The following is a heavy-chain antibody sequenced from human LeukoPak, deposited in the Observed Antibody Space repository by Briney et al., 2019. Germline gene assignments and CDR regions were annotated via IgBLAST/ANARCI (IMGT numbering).Heavy chain of an antibody. CDR3: AREGYYDSSGYVFDY. J-gene: IGHJ4*02. V-gene: IGHV3-23*01. CDR2: ISGSGGST. Sequence: GGSLRLSCVASGFTFSTYAMSWVRQAPGKGLEWVSVISGSGGSTYYADSVKGRFTISRDNSKHTLYLQMNSLRAEDTAVYYCAREGYYDSSGYVFDYWGQGTLVTVSS. CDR1: GFTFSTYA. D-gene: IGHD3-22*01.